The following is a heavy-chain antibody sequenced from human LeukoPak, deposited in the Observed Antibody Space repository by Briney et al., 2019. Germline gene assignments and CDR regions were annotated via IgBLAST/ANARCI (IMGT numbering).Heavy chain of an antibody. V-gene: IGHV3-30*03. J-gene: IGHJ4*02. CDR3: ARDSLSYGFGTYDS. CDR2: VSSDGGTK. Sequence: SGGSLRLSCTASKFTFSNYGMQWVRQAPGKGLEWVAVVSSDGGTKYYADSVKGRFTISRDNSRNTMYLQMDSLRAEDTAVYYCARDSLSYGFGTYDSWGQGTLVTVSS. D-gene: IGHD5-18*01. CDR1: KFTFSNYG.